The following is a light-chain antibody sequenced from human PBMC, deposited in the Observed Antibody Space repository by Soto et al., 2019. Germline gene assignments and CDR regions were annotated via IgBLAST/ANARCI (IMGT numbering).Light chain of an antibody. Sequence: QSVLTQPPSASGSPGQSVTISCTGTSNDVGGYNFVSWYQQHPGKAPKLMIFEVSKRPSGVPDRFSGSKSGSTASLTVSGLQAEDEADYYCSSYAGNNIYYVFGPGTMVTVL. CDR1: SNDVGGYNF. J-gene: IGLJ1*01. CDR2: EVS. V-gene: IGLV2-8*01. CDR3: SSYAGNNIYYV.